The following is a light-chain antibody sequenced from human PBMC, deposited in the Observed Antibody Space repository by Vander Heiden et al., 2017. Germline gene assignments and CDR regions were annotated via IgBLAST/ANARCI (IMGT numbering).Light chain of an antibody. CDR2: AAS. V-gene: IGKV3-15*01. Sequence: VVMTQSPATLSVSPGERATLSCRASQSVGDKLAWYQHRPGQAPRLLIYAASTWATGIPGRFSGSGSGTEFTLTISSLQSEDFAVYYCLQYNSWPRTFGQGTKVEMK. CDR1: QSVGDK. J-gene: IGKJ1*01. CDR3: LQYNSWPRT.